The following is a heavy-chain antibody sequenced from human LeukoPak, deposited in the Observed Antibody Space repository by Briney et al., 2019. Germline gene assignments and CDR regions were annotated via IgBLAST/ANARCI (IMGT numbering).Heavy chain of an antibody. V-gene: IGHV3-30*02. CDR2: IRYDGSNK. CDR1: GFTFSSYG. D-gene: IGHD3-22*01. J-gene: IGHJ4*02. CDR3: AKDPNTYYYDSSGYYLDY. Sequence: PGGSLRLSCAASGFTFSSYGMHWVRQAPGKGLEWVAFIRYDGSNKYYADSVKGRFTISRDNSKNTLYLQMNSLRAEDTAVYYCAKDPNTYYYDSSGYYLDYWGQGTLVTVSS.